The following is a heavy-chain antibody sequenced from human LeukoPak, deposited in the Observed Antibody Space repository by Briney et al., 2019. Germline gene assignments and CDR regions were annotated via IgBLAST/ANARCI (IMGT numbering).Heavy chain of an antibody. CDR2: IYYSGST. J-gene: IGHJ6*03. Sequence: SETLSLTCTVSGGSISSYYWSWIRQPPGKGLEWIGYIYYSGSTNYNPSLKSRVTISVDTSKNQFSLKLSSVTAADTAVYYCARAGGAVPAARRFYMDVWGIGTTVTVSS. CDR3: ARAGGAVPAARRFYMDV. V-gene: IGHV4-59*12. CDR1: GGSISSYY. D-gene: IGHD2-2*01.